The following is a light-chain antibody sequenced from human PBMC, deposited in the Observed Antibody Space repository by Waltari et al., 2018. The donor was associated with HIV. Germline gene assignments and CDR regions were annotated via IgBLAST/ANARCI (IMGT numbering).Light chain of an antibody. J-gene: IGKJ4*01. CDR2: DAS. CDR1: QDITNY. CDR3: LQYDILPFS. V-gene: IGKV1-33*01. Sequence: DIQMTQSPSSLSASVGDRVTITCQASQDITNYLNWYQQKPGQAPNLLIYDASTLQTGVPSRFSGSGSGTHFTFTISSLQPEDIATYFCLQYDILPFSFGGGTKVEI.